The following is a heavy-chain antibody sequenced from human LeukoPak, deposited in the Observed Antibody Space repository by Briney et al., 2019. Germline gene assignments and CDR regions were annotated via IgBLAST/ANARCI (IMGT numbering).Heavy chain of an antibody. CDR3: ARGVSFRRTTWAY. V-gene: IGHV1-69*10. D-gene: IGHD1-14*01. Sequence: XGGIIPILGIAKYAQKFQGRVKITGDKSTSKAYMELTSLRSDDSAVYYCARGVSFRRTTWAYWGQGTLVTVSS. J-gene: IGHJ4*02. CDR2: IIPILGIA.